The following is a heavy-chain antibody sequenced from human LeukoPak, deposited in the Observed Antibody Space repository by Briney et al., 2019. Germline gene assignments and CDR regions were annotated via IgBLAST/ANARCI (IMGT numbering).Heavy chain of an antibody. Sequence: ASVQVSCQASGYTFTSYAMNWVRQAPGQGLEWMGWINTNTGNPTYAQGFTGRFVFSLDTSVGTAYLQISSLKAEDTAVYYCARGYCGGDCSIYWFDPWGQGTLVTVSS. J-gene: IGHJ5*02. CDR3: ARGYCGGDCSIYWFDP. CDR1: GYTFTSYA. D-gene: IGHD2-21*02. CDR2: INTNTGNP. V-gene: IGHV7-4-1*02.